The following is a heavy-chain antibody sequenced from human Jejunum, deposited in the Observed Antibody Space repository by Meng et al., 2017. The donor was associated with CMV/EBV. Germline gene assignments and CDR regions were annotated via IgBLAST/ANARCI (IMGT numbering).Heavy chain of an antibody. Sequence: FPFSTYAMNWVRQAPGKGLQWVSAIGDSGDRTYYADSEKGRFTISRDNSKNTLYLQMNSLRAEDTAVYYCARGGVKVYYFNAMDVWGQGTPVTVSS. D-gene: IGHD3-10*01. CDR1: FPFSTYA. V-gene: IGHV3-23*01. J-gene: IGHJ6*02. CDR3: ARGGVKVYYFNAMDV. CDR2: IGDSGDRT.